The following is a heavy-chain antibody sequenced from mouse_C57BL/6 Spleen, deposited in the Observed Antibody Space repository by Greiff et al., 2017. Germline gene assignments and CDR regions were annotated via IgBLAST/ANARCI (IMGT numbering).Heavy chain of an antibody. J-gene: IGHJ4*01. CDR3: ARNGDTTVYAMDY. D-gene: IGHD1-1*01. V-gene: IGHV2-2*01. Sequence: VKLMESGPGLVQPSQSLSITCTVSGFSLTSYGVHWVRQSPGEGLEWLGVIWSGGSTDYNAAFISRLSISKDNSKSQVFFKMNSLQADDTAIYYCARNGDTTVYAMDYWGQGTSVTVSS. CDR1: GFSLTSYG. CDR2: IWSGGST.